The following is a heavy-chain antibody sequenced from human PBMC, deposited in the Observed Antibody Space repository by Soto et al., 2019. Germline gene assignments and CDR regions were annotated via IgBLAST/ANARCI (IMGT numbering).Heavy chain of an antibody. V-gene: IGHV3-74*01. CDR1: GFTFSSYW. CDR2: INSDGSST. D-gene: IGHD3-22*01. J-gene: IGHJ4*02. CDR3: ARDLGDRSCYYTFDY. Sequence: EVQLVESGGGLVQPGGSLRLSCAASGFTFSSYWMHWVRQAPGKGLVWVSRINSDGSSTSYADSVKGRFTISRDNAKNTLYLQMHRLRAEDTAVYYCARDLGDRSCYYTFDYWGQGTLVTVSS.